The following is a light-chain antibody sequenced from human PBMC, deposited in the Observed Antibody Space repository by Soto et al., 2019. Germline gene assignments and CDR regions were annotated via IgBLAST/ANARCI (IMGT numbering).Light chain of an antibody. J-gene: IGLJ1*01. CDR1: SSDVGAYNY. CDR3: SSYAGGNQV. CDR2: EVT. V-gene: IGLV2-8*01. Sequence: QSVLTQPPSASGSPGQSVTISCTGTSSDVGAYNYVSWYQQHPGKAPKLMIYEVTKRPSGVPDRFSGSKSGSTASLTVSGLLAEDEADYYCSSYAGGNQVFGTGTKLTVL.